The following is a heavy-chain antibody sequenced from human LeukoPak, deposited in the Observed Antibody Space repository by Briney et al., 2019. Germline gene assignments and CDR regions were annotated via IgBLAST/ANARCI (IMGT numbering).Heavy chain of an antibody. CDR2: ISGSGGST. CDR3: AKDRGALIAAAGILDY. CDR1: GFTFSSYA. J-gene: IGHJ4*02. V-gene: IGHV3-23*01. D-gene: IGHD6-13*01. Sequence: GGSLRLSCAASGFTFSSYAMSWVRQAPGKGLEWDPIISGSGGSTDYADSVKGRFTISRDNSKNTVYLQMNSLRAEDTAVYYCAKDRGALIAAAGILDYWGQGTLVTVSS.